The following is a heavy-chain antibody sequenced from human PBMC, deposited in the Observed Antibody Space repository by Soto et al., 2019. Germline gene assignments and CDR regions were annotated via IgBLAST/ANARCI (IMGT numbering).Heavy chain of an antibody. Sequence: ASVKVSCKASGYTFTSYGINWVRQAPGQGLEWMGWISAYNGNTHYAQKLQGRVTMTTDTSTSTAYMELRSLRSDDTAVYYCARVQSGYDFPYWGQGTLVTVSS. CDR1: GYTFTSYG. D-gene: IGHD5-12*01. CDR2: ISAYNGNT. V-gene: IGHV1-18*01. J-gene: IGHJ4*02. CDR3: ARVQSGYDFPY.